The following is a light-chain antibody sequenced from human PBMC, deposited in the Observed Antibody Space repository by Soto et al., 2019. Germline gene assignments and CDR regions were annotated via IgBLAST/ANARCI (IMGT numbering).Light chain of an antibody. Sequence: QSVLTQPPSASGTPGQRVTISCSGSNSNIGSNTVNWYQHLPGTAPKLLIYSNNQRPSGVPERFSGSKSGTSASLAISGLQSEDEAAYYCAAWDDSLNGYVLFGGGTKLTVL. CDR1: NSNIGSNT. CDR3: AAWDDSLNGYVL. V-gene: IGLV1-44*01. CDR2: SNN. J-gene: IGLJ2*01.